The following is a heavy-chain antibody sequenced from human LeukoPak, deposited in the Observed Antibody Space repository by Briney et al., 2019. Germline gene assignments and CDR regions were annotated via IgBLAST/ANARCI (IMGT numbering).Heavy chain of an antibody. CDR3: ARSAGTQEVYYYYYMDV. D-gene: IGHD1-14*01. Sequence: GASVKVSCKASGGTFSSYATSWVRQAPGQGLEWMGGIIPIFGTANYAQKFQGRVTITADESTSTAYMELSSLRSEDTAVYYCARSAGTQEVYYYYYMDVWGKGTTVTISS. J-gene: IGHJ6*03. CDR2: IIPIFGTA. CDR1: GGTFSSYA. V-gene: IGHV1-69*13.